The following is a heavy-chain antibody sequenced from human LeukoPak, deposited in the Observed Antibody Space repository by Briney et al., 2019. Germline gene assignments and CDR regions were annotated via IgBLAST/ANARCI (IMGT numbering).Heavy chain of an antibody. CDR1: GFTLRSYD. V-gene: IGHV3-23*01. J-gene: IGHJ4*02. D-gene: IGHD5-12*01. Sequence: GGSLKLSCAASGFTLRSYDMSWVRQAPGKGLEWVAATSGSGGNTYYADSVKGRFTISRDNSKNTLYLQMNSLRAEDTAVYYCAKEYSGYDFDYWGQGTLVTVSS. CDR3: AKEYSGYDFDY. CDR2: TSGSGGNT.